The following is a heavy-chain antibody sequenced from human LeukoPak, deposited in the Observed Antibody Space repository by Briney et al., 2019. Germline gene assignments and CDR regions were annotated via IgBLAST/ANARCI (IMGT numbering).Heavy chain of an antibody. J-gene: IGHJ5*02. CDR1: GGSFSGYY. D-gene: IGHD6-19*01. V-gene: IGHV4-34*01. CDR3: ASLIAVAGTIDP. CDR2: INHSGST. Sequence: SETLPLTCAVYGGSFSGYYWSWIRQPPGKGLEWIGEINHSGSTNYNPSLKSRVTISVDTSKNQFSLKLSSVTAADTAVYYCASLIAVAGTIDPWGQGTLVTVSS.